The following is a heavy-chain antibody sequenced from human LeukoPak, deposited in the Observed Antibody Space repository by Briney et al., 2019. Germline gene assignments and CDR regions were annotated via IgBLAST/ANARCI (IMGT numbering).Heavy chain of an antibody. CDR3: ARGDGTIFGVVIIPYYYYGMGV. V-gene: IGHV1-8*01. CDR2: MNPNSGNT. CDR1: GYTFTSYD. D-gene: IGHD3-3*01. J-gene: IGHJ6*02. Sequence: EASVKVSCKASGYTFTSYDINWVRQATGQGLEWMGWMNPNSGNTGYAQKFQGRVTMTRNTSISTAYMELSSLRSEDTAVYYCARGDGTIFGVVIIPYYYYGMGVWGQGTTVTVSS.